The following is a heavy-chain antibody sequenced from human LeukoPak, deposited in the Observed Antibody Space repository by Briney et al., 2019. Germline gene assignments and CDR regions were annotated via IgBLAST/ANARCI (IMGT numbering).Heavy chain of an antibody. J-gene: IGHJ4*02. CDR2: IYYSGTS. V-gene: IGHV4-39*01. D-gene: IGHD5-24*01. CDR1: GDSISTSSYY. Sequence: SETLSLTCTVSGDSISTSSYYWGWIRQPPGKGLEWIGGIYYSGTSYYNPSLKSRVTISVDTSKNQFSLKLTSVTAADTAVYYCARLETNGNNQDYWGQGTLVTVSS. CDR3: ARLETNGNNQDY.